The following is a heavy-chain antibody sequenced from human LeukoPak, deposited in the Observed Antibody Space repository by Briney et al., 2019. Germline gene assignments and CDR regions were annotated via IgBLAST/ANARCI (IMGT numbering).Heavy chain of an antibody. CDR3: ARGIYGPYYFDY. V-gene: IGHV4-59*10. D-gene: IGHD3-16*01. Sequence: PSETLSLTCAVYGGSFSGYYWSWIRQPAGKGLEWIGRIYSSGSTNYNPSLQSRVTISVDTSKNQFSLNLNSVTAADTAVYYCARGIYGPYYFDYWGQGTLVTVSS. CDR1: GGSFSGYY. J-gene: IGHJ4*02. CDR2: IYSSGST.